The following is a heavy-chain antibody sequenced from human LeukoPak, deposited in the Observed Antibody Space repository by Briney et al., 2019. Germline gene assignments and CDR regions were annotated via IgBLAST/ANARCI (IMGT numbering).Heavy chain of an antibody. D-gene: IGHD1-26*01. CDR2: ISGSGDNT. CDR3: AKMKGHPLPKYYMDV. J-gene: IGHJ6*01. V-gene: IGHV3-23*01. Sequence: PGESLTLSRAASGFTFSGFAMSWVRRTPGKGLEWVSGISGSGDNTLYADSVKGRFTISRDNFKNTLYLEMNSLRAEDTAIYYCAKMKGHPLPKYYMDVWGQGTTVTVSS. CDR1: GFTFSGFA.